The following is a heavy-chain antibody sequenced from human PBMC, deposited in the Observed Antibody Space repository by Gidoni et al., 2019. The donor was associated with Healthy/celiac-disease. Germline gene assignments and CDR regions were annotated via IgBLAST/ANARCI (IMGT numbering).Heavy chain of an antibody. CDR3: ASLTNYYDSSGYDWYFDY. Sequence: QLPLPESGPALVQPSYPLSFPCTASGGSFSSSSYYWGWIRQPPWKGLEWIGSIYYSGSTYYNPSLKSRVTISVDTSKNQFSLKLSSVTAADTAVYYCASLTNYYDSSGYDWYFDYWGQGTLVTVSS. J-gene: IGHJ4*02. D-gene: IGHD3-22*01. CDR1: GGSFSSSSYY. V-gene: IGHV4-39*01. CDR2: IYYSGST.